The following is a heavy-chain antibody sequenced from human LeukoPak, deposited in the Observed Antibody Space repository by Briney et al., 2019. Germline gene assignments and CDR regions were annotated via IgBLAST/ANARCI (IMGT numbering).Heavy chain of an antibody. CDR1: GGSITNNY. Sequence: SETLSLTCTVSGGSITNNYWSWIRQTPGKGLEWIGYIYYSGSTNYNPSLKSRVTISVDTSKNQFSLKLSSVTAADTAVYYCATSGSIRGMDVWGQGTTVTVSS. D-gene: IGHD2-2*02. CDR3: ATSGSIRGMDV. J-gene: IGHJ6*02. CDR2: IYYSGST. V-gene: IGHV4-59*01.